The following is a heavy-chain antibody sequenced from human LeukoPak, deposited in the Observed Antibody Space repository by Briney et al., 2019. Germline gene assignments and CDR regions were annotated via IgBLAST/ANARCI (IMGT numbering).Heavy chain of an antibody. V-gene: IGHV3-48*01. CDR2: ISSSSSTI. D-gene: IGHD2-2*02. Sequence: GGSLRLSCAASGFTFSSYSMNWVRQAPGKGLEWVSYISSSSSTIYYADSVKGRFTISRDNAKNSLYLQMTSLRAEDTALYYCATYRHLPYWGQGTLVTVSS. CDR1: GFTFSSYS. CDR3: ATYRHLPY. J-gene: IGHJ4*02.